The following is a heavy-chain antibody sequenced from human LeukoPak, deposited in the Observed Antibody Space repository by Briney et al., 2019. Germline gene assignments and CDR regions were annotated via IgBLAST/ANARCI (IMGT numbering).Heavy chain of an antibody. V-gene: IGHV1-2*02. CDR2: MNPKSGGT. J-gene: IGHJ4*02. D-gene: IGHD3-9*01. CDR1: GYTFTGYY. CDR3: ARSPDILTGEKFDY. Sequence: ASVKVSCKASGYTFTGYYVHWVRQAPGQGLEWMGWMNPKSGGTNYAQKFEARVTMNRDTSISTAYMELSRLRFDGTAVYYCARSPDILTGEKFDYWGQGTLVTVSS.